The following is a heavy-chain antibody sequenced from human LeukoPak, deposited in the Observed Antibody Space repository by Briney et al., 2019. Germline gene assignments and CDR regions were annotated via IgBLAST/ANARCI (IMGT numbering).Heavy chain of an antibody. J-gene: IGHJ4*02. Sequence: SETLSLTCTVSGGSISSYYWSWIRQPPGKGLEWIGYIYYSGSTNYNPSLKSRVTISVDTSKNQFSLKLSSVTAADTAVYYCAREMFSSGWDVLDYWGQGTLVTVSS. CDR3: AREMFSSGWDVLDY. V-gene: IGHV4-59*01. CDR1: GGSISSYY. D-gene: IGHD6-19*01. CDR2: IYYSGST.